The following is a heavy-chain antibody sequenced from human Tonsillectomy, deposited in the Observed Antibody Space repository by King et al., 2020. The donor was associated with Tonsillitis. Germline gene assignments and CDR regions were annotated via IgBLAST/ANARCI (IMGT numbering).Heavy chain of an antibody. V-gene: IGHV3-30-3*01. J-gene: IGHJ4*02. CDR1: GFTFSSYA. Sequence: VQLVQSGGGVVQPGRSLRLSCAASGFTFSSYAMHWVRQAPGKGLEGGAVISYDGSNKYYADSVKGRFTISRDNSKNTLYLQMNSLRAEDTAVYYCARDRYSYGETTIDYWGQGTLVTVSS. CDR2: ISYDGSNK. CDR3: ARDRYSYGETTIDY. D-gene: IGHD5-18*01.